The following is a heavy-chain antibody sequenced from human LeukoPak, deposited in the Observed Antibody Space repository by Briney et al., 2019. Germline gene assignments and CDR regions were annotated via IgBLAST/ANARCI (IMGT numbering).Heavy chain of an antibody. CDR1: GYTFTSYD. V-gene: IGHV1-8*01. D-gene: IGHD3-10*01. CDR2: MNPNSGNA. Sequence: ASVKVSCKASGYTFTSYDINWVRQATGQGLEWMGWMNPNSGNAGYAQKFQGRVTMTRNTSICTAYMELSSLRSEDTAVYYCARGQWGSDGSGSPRGYYYGMDVWGQGTTVTVSS. J-gene: IGHJ6*02. CDR3: ARGQWGSDGSGSPRGYYYGMDV.